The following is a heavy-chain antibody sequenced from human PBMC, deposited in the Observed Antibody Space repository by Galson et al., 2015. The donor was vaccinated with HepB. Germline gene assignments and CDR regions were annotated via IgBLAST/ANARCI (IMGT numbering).Heavy chain of an antibody. D-gene: IGHD3-16*01. CDR2: INQDGSER. CDR1: GFDFSDFW. Sequence: SLRLSCAASGFDFSDFWVFWVRQIPEKGLEWVANINQDGSERYYADSVKGRFTVFRDNTKNSLYLQMNSLRAEDTAMYYCARRFGCLWGQGTLVTVSS. CDR3: ARRFGCL. V-gene: IGHV3-7*01. J-gene: IGHJ1*01.